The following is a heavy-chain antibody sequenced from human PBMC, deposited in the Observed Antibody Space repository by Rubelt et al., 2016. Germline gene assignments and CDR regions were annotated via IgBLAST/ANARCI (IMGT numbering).Heavy chain of an antibody. D-gene: IGHD1-26*01. J-gene: IGHJ4*02. CDR3: AKSLSGTYRFDY. CDR2: INPGNGNT. CDR1: GYTFASFA. Sequence: QVQLVQSGVEVKKPGASVKVSCKTSGYTFASFAMHWVRLAPGQRLEWMGWINPGNGNTEYSQKFQGRVTITREQSASTAYMELSSLGSEVTAIYYCAKSLSGTYRFDYWGQGTLVTVSS. V-gene: IGHV1-3*01.